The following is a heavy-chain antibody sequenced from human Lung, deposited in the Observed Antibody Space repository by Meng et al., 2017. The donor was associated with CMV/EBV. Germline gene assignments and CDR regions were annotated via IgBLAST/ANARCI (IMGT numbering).Heavy chain of an antibody. Sequence: SCPRPVTPSGTLSPAVAVSGGALRSRNWWSWVRQPPGKGLEWIGEIYHSGSTNYNPSLKSRVTISVDESKNQFSLRLSSVTAADTAVYYCARVGAYCGGDCYHPRWGQGTLVTVSS. J-gene: IGHJ4*02. CDR1: GGALRSRNW. D-gene: IGHD2-21*02. V-gene: IGHV4-4*02. CDR2: IYHSGST. CDR3: ARVGAYCGGDCYHPR.